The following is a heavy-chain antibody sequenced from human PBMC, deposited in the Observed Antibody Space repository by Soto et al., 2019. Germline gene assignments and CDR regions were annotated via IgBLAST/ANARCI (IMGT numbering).Heavy chain of an antibody. CDR1: VFTFSSYA. D-gene: IGHD6-13*01. Sequence: VGSLRLSCAASVFTFSSYAMSCVRHSPGKGLEWVSAISGSGGSTYYADSVKGRFTISRDNSKNTLYLQMNSLRAEDTAVYYCAKDSTLVVYSSSFEYWGQGTLVNVS. V-gene: IGHV3-23*01. J-gene: IGHJ4*02. CDR2: ISGSGGST. CDR3: AKDSTLVVYSSSFEY.